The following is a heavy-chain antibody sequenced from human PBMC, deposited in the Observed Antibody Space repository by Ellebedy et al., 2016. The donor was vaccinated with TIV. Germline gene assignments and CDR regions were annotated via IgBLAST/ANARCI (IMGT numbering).Heavy chain of an antibody. CDR2: ISGSGGST. D-gene: IGHD1-26*01. CDR1: GFSFSSYG. CDR3: VRGGTWTFDY. J-gene: IGHJ4*02. V-gene: IGHV3-23*01. Sequence: GESLKISCAASGFSFSSYGMSWVRQAPGKGLEWVSGISGSGGSTYYADSVKGRFTISRDNSKNTLYLQMNSLRVEDTAVYYCVRGGTWTFDYWGQGTLVTVSS.